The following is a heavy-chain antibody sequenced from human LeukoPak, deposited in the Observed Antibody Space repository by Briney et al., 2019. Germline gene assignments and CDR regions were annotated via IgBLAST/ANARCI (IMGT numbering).Heavy chain of an antibody. CDR2: INPNSDDT. J-gene: IGHJ4*02. CDR1: GYTFTGYY. Sequence: GASVKVSCKASGYTFTGYYMHWVRQAPGQGLEWLGWINPNSDDTNYAQKFQGRVTMTRDTSISTAYMEMSSLRSDDTAVYYCARAGIAAPFDFWGQGTLVTVDS. D-gene: IGHD6-13*01. CDR3: ARAGIAAPFDF. V-gene: IGHV1-2*02.